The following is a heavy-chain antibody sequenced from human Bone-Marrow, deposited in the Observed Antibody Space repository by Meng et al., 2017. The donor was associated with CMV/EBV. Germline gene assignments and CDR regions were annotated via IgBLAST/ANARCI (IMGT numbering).Heavy chain of an antibody. V-gene: IGHV1-18*04. CDR3: ARGLADDWNDVGYFDW. CDR2: ISVFTRRT. D-gene: IGHD1-1*01. Sequence: GYPFPSYVLSLLRQAPVQRLECMGCISVFTRRTNYAHKFQGIVTLTPDTSTATAYMELRTLSSDDTAVYYFARGLADDWNDVGYFDWWGQGTLVTVSS. CDR1: GYPFPSYV. J-gene: IGHJ4*02.